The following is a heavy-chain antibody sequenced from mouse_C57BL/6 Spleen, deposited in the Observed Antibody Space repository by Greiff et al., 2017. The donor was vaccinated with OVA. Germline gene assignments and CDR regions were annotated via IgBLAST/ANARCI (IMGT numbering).Heavy chain of an antibody. CDR3: ARYYYGSSQNYFDY. CDR2: IDPEDGET. J-gene: IGHJ2*01. CDR1: GFNIKDYY. V-gene: IGHV14-2*01. D-gene: IGHD1-1*01. Sequence: EVKLVESGAELVKPGASVKLSCTASGFNIKDYYMHWVKQRTEQGLEWIGRIDPEDGETKYAPKFQGKATITADKSSNTAYLQLSSLPSEDTAVYYCARYYYGSSQNYFDYWGQGTTLTVSS.